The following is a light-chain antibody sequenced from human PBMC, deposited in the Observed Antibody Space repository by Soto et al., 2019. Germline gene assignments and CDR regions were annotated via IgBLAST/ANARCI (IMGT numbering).Light chain of an antibody. Sequence: EIVLTQSPGTLSLSPGERATLSCRASQSVSSSYLAWYQQKPGQAPRLLIYGASSRATGIPDRFSGSGSGTDFTLTISRLEPADFAVYYCQQYGSSPWTFGQGPKVDIK. CDR1: QSVSSSY. V-gene: IGKV3-20*01. CDR3: QQYGSSPWT. J-gene: IGKJ1*01. CDR2: GAS.